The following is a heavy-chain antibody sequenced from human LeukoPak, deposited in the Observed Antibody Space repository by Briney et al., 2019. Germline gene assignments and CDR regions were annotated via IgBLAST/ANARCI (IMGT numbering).Heavy chain of an antibody. Sequence: LGGSLRLSCAASGFTVSSNYMSWVRQAPGKGLEWVSVIYSGGSTYYADSVKGRFTISRDNSKNTLYLQMNSLRAEDTAVYYCARAQYSSSYYGMDVWGQGTTVTVSS. CDR3: ARAQYSSSYYGMDV. J-gene: IGHJ6*02. D-gene: IGHD6-6*01. CDR1: GFTVSSNY. CDR2: IYSGGST. V-gene: IGHV3-53*01.